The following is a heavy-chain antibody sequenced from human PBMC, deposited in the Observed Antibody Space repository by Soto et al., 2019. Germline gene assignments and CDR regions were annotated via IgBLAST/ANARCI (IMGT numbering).Heavy chain of an antibody. Sequence: EVQLVESGGGLVQPGGSLRLSCAASGLTFSSYWMHWVRQAPGKGLVWVSRISTDGSVTTYADSVKGRFTISRDNAKNTLYLQMNSLRTQDTAVYNCARAPYSRGWWGFDYWGQGNRVTVSS. V-gene: IGHV3-74*01. D-gene: IGHD2-15*01. J-gene: IGHJ4*02. CDR2: ISTDGSVT. CDR3: ARAPYSRGWWGFDY. CDR1: GLTFSSYW.